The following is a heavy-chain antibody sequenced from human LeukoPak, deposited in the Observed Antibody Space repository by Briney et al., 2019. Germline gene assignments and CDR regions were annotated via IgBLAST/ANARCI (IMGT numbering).Heavy chain of an antibody. CDR2: ISAYNGNT. V-gene: IGHV1-18*01. J-gene: IGHJ4*02. Sequence: GASVTVSCKASGYTFTSYRISWVRQAPGQGLEWMGWISAYNGNTNYAQKLQGRVTMTTDISTSTAYMELRSLRPDDTAVYYCARWEHSSSWPPFDYWGQGTLVTGSS. CDR1: GYTFTSYR. D-gene: IGHD6-13*01. CDR3: ARWEHSSSWPPFDY.